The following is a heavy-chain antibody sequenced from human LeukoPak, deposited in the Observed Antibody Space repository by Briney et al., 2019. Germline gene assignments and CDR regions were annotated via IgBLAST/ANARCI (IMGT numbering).Heavy chain of an antibody. CDR2: MSYAGRNK. D-gene: IGHD6-19*01. CDR1: GFTFSYYG. V-gene: IGHV3-30*03. CDR3: ARVGQWLDY. Sequence: GGSLRLSCAASGFTFSYYGMHWVRQAPGKGLEWVAVMSYAGRNKDYADSVKGRFTISRDNSKNTLYLQMNSLRVEDTAVYYCARVGQWLDYWGQGTLVTVSS. J-gene: IGHJ4*02.